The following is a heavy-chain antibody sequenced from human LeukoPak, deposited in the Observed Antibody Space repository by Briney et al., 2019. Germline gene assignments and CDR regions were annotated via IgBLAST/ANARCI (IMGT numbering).Heavy chain of an antibody. Sequence: PSETLSLTCVVSGYSISSSNWWSWIRQPPGKGLEWIGYIYYSGSTNYNPSLKSRVTISVDTSKNQFSLKLSSVTAADTAVYYCAGGYCSGGSCYGPTFDYWGQGTLVTVSS. CDR3: AGGYCSGGSCYGPTFDY. V-gene: IGHV4-28*03. D-gene: IGHD2-15*01. CDR2: IYYSGST. J-gene: IGHJ4*02. CDR1: GYSISSSNW.